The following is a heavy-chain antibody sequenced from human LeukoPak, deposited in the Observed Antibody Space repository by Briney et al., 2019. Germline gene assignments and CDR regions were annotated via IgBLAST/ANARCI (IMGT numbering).Heavy chain of an antibody. CDR1: GVSISSSSYY. J-gene: IGHJ3*02. Sequence: SETLSLTCTVSGVSISSSSYYWGWIRQPPGKGLEWIGSIYYSGSTYYNPSLKSRVTISVDTSKNQFSLKVSSVTAADTAVYYCAIHPTVGDTDAFDIWGQGTMVTVSS. CDR2: IYYSGST. D-gene: IGHD3-16*01. CDR3: AIHPTVGDTDAFDI. V-gene: IGHV4-39*01.